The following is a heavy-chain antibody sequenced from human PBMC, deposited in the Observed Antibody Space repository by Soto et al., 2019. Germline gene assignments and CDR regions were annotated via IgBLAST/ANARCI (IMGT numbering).Heavy chain of an antibody. J-gene: IGHJ4*02. CDR2: INAYNGNT. D-gene: IGHD5-18*01. V-gene: IGHV1-18*01. CDR1: GYTFTSYG. CDR3: ARDVGYGLIDY. Sequence: QVQLVQSGAEVKKPGASVKVSCKASGYTFTSYGISWVRQAPGQGLEWMGWINAYNGNTNYAQKFQGRVAMTAATSTITAYMELMSLRSDDTAVYYCARDVGYGLIDYWGQGTLVTVSS.